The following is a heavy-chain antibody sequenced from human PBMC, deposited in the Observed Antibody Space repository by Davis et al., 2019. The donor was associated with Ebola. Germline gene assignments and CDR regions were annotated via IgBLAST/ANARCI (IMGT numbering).Heavy chain of an antibody. CDR2: ISGSGGST. D-gene: IGHD3-3*01. CDR1: GFTFSSYA. Sequence: PGGSLRLSCAASGFTFSSYAMSWVRQAPGKGLEWVSAISGSGGSTYCADSVKGRFTISRDNSKNTLYLQMNSLRAEDTAIYYCAKDKNYDFWSGYPHDAFDIWVQGTMVTVSS. J-gene: IGHJ3*02. V-gene: IGHV3-23*01. CDR3: AKDKNYDFWSGYPHDAFDI.